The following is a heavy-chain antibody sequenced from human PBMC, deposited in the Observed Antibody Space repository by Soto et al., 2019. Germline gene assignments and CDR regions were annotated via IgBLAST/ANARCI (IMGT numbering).Heavy chain of an antibody. Sequence: QVQLVQSGAEVKNPGASVKVSCKASGYTFTSYCISCVRHAPGQGLEWMGRISAYNGNTNYAQKLQGSVTMTTDTATSTAYMELRRLRSDDTAVYYCAREDTPSLNWGQGTLVTVSS. D-gene: IGHD2-2*01. CDR1: GYTFTSYC. CDR3: AREDTPSLN. J-gene: IGHJ4*02. CDR2: ISAYNGNT. V-gene: IGHV1-18*01.